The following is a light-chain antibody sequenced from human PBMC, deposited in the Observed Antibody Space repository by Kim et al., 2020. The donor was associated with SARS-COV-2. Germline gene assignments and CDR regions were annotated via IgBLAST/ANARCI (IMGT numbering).Light chain of an antibody. CDR3: LQHNVYPLT. V-gene: IGKV1-17*03. J-gene: IGKJ4*01. CDR1: QAISNY. CDR2: AAS. Sequence: ASVGDIVTITCRASQAISNYLAWFQQKPGKGPKRLIYAASNLQSGVPSRFRGSGSGTEFTLTISSLQPEDFATYFCLQHNVYPLTFGGGTKVDIK.